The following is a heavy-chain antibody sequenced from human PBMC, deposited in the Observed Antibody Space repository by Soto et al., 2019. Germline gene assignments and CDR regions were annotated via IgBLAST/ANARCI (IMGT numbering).Heavy chain of an antibody. V-gene: IGHV3-23*01. CDR3: AISQSVSQKYYFDY. Sequence: EVQLLESGGGLAQPGGSLRLSCAASGFTFTSYAVSWVRQAPGKGLEWVSGISASGDRTYYADSVKGRFTISRDNSKNTLYLQMNSLRAEDTAVFYCAISQSVSQKYYFDYWGQGTLVTVSS. J-gene: IGHJ4*02. CDR2: ISASGDRT. CDR1: GFTFTSYA. D-gene: IGHD6-6*01.